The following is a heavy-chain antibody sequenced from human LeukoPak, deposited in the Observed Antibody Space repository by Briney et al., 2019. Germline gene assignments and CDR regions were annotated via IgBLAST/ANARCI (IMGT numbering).Heavy chain of an antibody. Sequence: ASVKVSFMASGYTFTGYYMHWVRPAPGKGLDWMGWFNPNSGFTKYAQKFQGRVTMTRDTSISTAYMELSRLRSDDTAVYYCARDMMTPSQYYYMDVWGKGTTVTVSS. V-gene: IGHV1-2*02. CDR1: GYTFTGYY. J-gene: IGHJ6*03. CDR2: FNPNSGFT. CDR3: ARDMMTPSQYYYMDV. D-gene: IGHD3-16*01.